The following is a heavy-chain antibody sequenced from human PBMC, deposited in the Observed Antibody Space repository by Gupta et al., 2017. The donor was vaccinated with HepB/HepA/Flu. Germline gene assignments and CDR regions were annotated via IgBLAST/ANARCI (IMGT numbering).Heavy chain of an antibody. D-gene: IGHD3-3*01. CDR2: IIPIFGTA. Sequence: QVQLVQSGAEVKKPGSSVKVSCKASGGTFSSYAISWVRQAPGQGLAWMGGIIPIFGTANYAQKFQGRVTITADESTSTAYMELSSLRSEDTAVYYCARGHPYDFWSGYWDYYYYMDVWGKGTTVTVSS. J-gene: IGHJ6*03. V-gene: IGHV1-69*01. CDR3: ARGHPYDFWSGYWDYYYYMDV. CDR1: GGTFSSYA.